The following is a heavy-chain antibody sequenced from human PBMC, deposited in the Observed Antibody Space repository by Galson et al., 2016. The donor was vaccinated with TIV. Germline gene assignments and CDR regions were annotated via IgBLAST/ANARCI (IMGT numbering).Heavy chain of an antibody. D-gene: IGHD3-10*01. J-gene: IGHJ3*01. CDR3: ARSDSYYKYALDV. Sequence: SVKASCKAFGYSFTGYFMHWVRQAPGQGLEWMGWINPKTGATTYAQEFQGRITMTRDTSASTVYMDLNRLQSDDTAVYYCARSDSYYKYALDVWGQGTTVTVSS. CDR1: GYSFTGYF. V-gene: IGHV1-2*02. CDR2: INPKTGAT.